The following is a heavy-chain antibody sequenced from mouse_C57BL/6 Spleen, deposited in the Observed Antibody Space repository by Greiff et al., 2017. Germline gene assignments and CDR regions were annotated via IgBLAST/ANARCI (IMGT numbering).Heavy chain of an antibody. Sequence: QVQLQQPGTELVKPGASVKLSCKASGYTFTSYWMHWVKQRPGQGLEWIGNINPSNGGTNYNEKFKSKATLTGGKSSSTAYLRLSRLTSVDSAVYYCARDRSYGYWYFDVWGKGTTVTVSS. CDR2: INPSNGGT. CDR3: ARDRSYGYWYFDV. J-gene: IGHJ1*03. D-gene: IGHD1-1*01. V-gene: IGHV1-53*01. CDR1: GYTFTSYW.